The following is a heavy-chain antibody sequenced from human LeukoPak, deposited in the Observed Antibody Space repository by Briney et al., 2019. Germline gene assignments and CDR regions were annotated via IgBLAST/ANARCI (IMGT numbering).Heavy chain of an antibody. J-gene: IGHJ5*02. Sequence: GASVKVSCKASGYTFTVSYMHWVRQAPGQGLEWMGWINPNSGGTNYAQKFQGRATMTRDTSISTAYMELSRLRSDDTAVYYCARGRPLGWFDPWGQGTLVTVSS. CDR2: INPNSGGT. V-gene: IGHV1-2*02. CDR3: ARGRPLGWFDP. CDR1: GYTFTVSY.